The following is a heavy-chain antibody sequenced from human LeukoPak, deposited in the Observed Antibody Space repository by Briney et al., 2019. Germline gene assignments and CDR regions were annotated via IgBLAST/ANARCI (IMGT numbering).Heavy chain of an antibody. D-gene: IGHD6-13*01. V-gene: IGHV4-34*01. Sequence: SETLSLTCAVYGGSFSGYYWSWIRQPPGKGLEWIGEINHSGSTNYNPSLKSRVTISVDTSKNQFSLQLNSVTPEDTAVYYCASSFPGLQLVAYYYGMDVWGQGTTVTVSS. J-gene: IGHJ6*02. CDR3: ASSFPGLQLVAYYYGMDV. CDR1: GGSFSGYY. CDR2: INHSGST.